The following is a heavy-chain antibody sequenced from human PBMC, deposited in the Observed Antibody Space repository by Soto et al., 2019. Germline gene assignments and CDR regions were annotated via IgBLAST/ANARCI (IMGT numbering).Heavy chain of an antibody. CDR3: ARAIRFLEWLHWFDP. D-gene: IGHD3-3*01. CDR1: GGSISSSN. Sequence: DVQLQESGPGLVKPSGTLSLTCAVSGGSISSSNWWSWVRQPPGKGLEWVSYISSSGSTIYYADSVKGRFTISRDNAKNSLYLQMNSLRAEDTAVYYCARAIRFLEWLHWFDPWGQGTLVTVSS. J-gene: IGHJ5*02. CDR2: ISSSGSTI. V-gene: IGHV3-48*03.